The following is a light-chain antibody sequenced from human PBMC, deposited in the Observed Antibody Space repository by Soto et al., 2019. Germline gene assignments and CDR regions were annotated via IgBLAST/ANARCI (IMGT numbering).Light chain of an antibody. CDR2: DAS. CDR3: QQYDNLPLT. Sequence: DIQMNQSPSSLSASVGDRVTITCQAGQDINNYLNWYQQKSGKAPKLLIYDASDLETGVPSRFSGSGSGTDFTFTISSLQPEDIATYYCQQYDNLPLTFGGGTMADIK. J-gene: IGKJ4*01. CDR1: QDINNY. V-gene: IGKV1-33*01.